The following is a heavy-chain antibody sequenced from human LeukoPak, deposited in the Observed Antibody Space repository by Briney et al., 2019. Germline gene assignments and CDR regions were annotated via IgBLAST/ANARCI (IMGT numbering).Heavy chain of an antibody. Sequence: ASETLSLTCTLSGLSISSYYWSWIRQPPGKGLEWIGNIYYSGRTNYNPSLKSRVTISVDTSKNQFSLKLNSVTAADTAVYYCARRGVGTLFDYWGQGTLVTVSS. CDR2: IYYSGRT. CDR1: GLSISSYY. V-gene: IGHV4-59*08. J-gene: IGHJ4*02. CDR3: ARRGVGTLFDY. D-gene: IGHD1-1*01.